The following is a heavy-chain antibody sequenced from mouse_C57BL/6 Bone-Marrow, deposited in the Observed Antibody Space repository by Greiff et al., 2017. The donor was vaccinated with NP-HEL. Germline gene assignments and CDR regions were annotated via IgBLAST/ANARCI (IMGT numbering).Heavy chain of an antibody. CDR2: IYPSDSET. CDR3: ARLARWDGWYFDV. V-gene: IGHV1-61*01. Sequence: PGQGLEWIGNIYPSDSETHYNQKFKDKATLTVDKSSSTAYMQLSSLTSEDSAVYYCARLARWDGWYFDVWGTGTTVTVSS. D-gene: IGHD4-1*01. J-gene: IGHJ1*03.